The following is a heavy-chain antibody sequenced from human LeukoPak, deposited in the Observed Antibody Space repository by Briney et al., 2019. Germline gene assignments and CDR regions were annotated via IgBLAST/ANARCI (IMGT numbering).Heavy chain of an antibody. D-gene: IGHD6-13*01. CDR3: ARDLRFIAVPGANNWFDP. Sequence: VASVKVSCRASGYTFTHYGISWVRRAPGQGLEWMGWVNTHTGDTDYAQKFQGRVTLTAETSTSIVYTELRSLTSDDTAVYYCARDLRFIAVPGANNWFDPWGQGTLVTVSS. CDR1: GYTFTHYG. CDR2: VNTHTGDT. J-gene: IGHJ5*02. V-gene: IGHV1-18*01.